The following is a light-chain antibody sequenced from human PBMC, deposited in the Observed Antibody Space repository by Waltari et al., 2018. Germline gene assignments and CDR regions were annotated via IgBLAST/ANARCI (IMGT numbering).Light chain of an antibody. J-gene: IGKJ4*01. CDR1: QSPLYSDGNTY. Sequence: VVMTQSPLSLPVTLGQPASISCRSSQSPLYSDGNTYLSWFHQRPGQSPRRLIYKVSIRDSWVPDRFSGSRSGTDFTLHISRVEAEDVGVYYCMQTLKWPLTFGGGTKVEIK. CDR2: KVS. CDR3: MQTLKWPLT. V-gene: IGKV2-30*01.